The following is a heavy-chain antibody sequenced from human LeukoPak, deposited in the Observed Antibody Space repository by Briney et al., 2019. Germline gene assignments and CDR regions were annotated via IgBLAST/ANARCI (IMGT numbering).Heavy chain of an antibody. V-gene: IGHV3-30*02. CDR1: GFAFSNYG. D-gene: IGHD3-10*02. Sequence: PGGSLRLSCAASGFAFSNYGIHWVRQAPGKGLEWVAFIRFDGINKYYADSVKGRFTISRDNSKNTVYLQMNSLRAEDTAVYYCAELGITMIGGVWGKGTTVTISS. CDR2: IRFDGINK. CDR3: AELGITMIGGV. J-gene: IGHJ6*04.